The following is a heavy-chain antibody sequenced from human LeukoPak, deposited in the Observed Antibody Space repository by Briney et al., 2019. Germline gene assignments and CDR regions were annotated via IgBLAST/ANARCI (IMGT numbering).Heavy chain of an antibody. V-gene: IGHV1-18*01. CDR1: GYTFTSYG. CDR3: ARAPAEGGYDEWLIDY. CDR2: ISAYNGNT. Sequence: ASVKVSCKASGYTFTSYGISWVRQAPGQGLERMGWISAYNGNTNYAQKLQGRVAITTDTSTSTAYMQLRSLRSDDTAVSDCARAPAEGGYDEWLIDYWGQGTLVTVSS. D-gene: IGHD5-12*01. J-gene: IGHJ4*02.